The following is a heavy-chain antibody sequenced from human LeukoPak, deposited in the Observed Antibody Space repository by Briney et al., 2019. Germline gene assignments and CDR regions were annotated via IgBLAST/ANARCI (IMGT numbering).Heavy chain of an antibody. CDR1: GLTFSTYS. J-gene: IGHJ6*03. D-gene: IGHD6-13*01. CDR3: AREAYSVSWYYMDV. V-gene: IGHV3-53*01. CDR2: IYIGGTT. Sequence: GGSLRPPCAASGLTFSTYSMNWVRQAPGKGLEWVSVIYIGGTTSHAASVKCRFTISRDNSKNTLYLQMNSLRAEDTAVYFCAREAYSVSWYYMDVWGKGTTVTVSS.